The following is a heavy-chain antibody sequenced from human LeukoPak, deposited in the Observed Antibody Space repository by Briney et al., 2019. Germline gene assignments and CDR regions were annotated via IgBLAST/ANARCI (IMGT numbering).Heavy chain of an antibody. V-gene: IGHV4-39*07. CDR3: ARDSPDCGSTTCYKDWIDP. J-gene: IGHJ5*02. D-gene: IGHD2-2*02. CDR2: VYYSGST. Sequence: SETLSLTCTVSGGSISSGTYYWGWIRQPPGKGLQWIGSVYYSGSTYCNPSLQSRVTISVDTSKNHFSLKLSSVAAADTAVYYCARDSPDCGSTTCYKDWIDPWGQGTLVTVSS. CDR1: GGSISSGTYY.